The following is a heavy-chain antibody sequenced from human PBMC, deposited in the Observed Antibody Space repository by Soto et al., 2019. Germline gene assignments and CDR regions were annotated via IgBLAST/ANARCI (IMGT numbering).Heavy chain of an antibody. CDR1: GGSFSGYY. D-gene: IGHD3-3*01. CDR2: INHSGRT. CDR3: ARGITIFGLVTSWFSY. Sequence: QVQLQQWGAGLLKPSETLSLTCAVYGGSFSGYYWSWIRQPPGKVPAWIGEINHSGRTNYNPSLKRRVTISVDTSKNQFSLKLSSVTAADTSVYYCARGITIFGLVTSWFSYWGLGTLVTVSS. J-gene: IGHJ4*02. V-gene: IGHV4-34*01.